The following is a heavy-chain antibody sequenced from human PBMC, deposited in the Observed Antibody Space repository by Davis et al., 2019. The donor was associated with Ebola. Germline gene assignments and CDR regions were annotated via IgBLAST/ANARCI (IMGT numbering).Heavy chain of an antibody. J-gene: IGHJ4*02. D-gene: IGHD3-9*01. V-gene: IGHV3-53*01. CDR2: IYSSGST. Sequence: GESLKISCAASGFTVSSNYMSWVRQAPGKGLEWVSVIYSSGSTYYADSVKGRFTISRDNSKNTVYLQMNSLRAEDTAVYYCTRAHYDILTGYYSYFDYWGQGTLVTVSS. CDR3: TRAHYDILTGYYSYFDY. CDR1: GFTVSSNY.